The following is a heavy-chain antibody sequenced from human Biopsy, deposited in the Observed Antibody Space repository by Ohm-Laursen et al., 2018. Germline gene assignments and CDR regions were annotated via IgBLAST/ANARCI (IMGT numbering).Heavy chain of an antibody. CDR3: ARDPRDGRTGKSTKDALDI. V-gene: IGHV3-9*01. CDR1: GFSFDNYV. J-gene: IGHJ3*02. D-gene: IGHD1-1*01. CDR2: ISWNSDSI. Sequence: SLRLSCAASGFSFDNYVMHWVRQAPGKGLEWVSGISWNSDSIGYADSVKGRFTISRDNSKTTVYLQMNSLRAEDTAVYYCARDPRDGRTGKSTKDALDIWGQGTMVTVSS.